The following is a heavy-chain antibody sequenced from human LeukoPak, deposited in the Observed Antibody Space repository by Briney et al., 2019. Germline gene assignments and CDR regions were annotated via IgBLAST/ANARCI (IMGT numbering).Heavy chain of an antibody. D-gene: IGHD2-15*01. CDR1: GGSISSSTYY. J-gene: IGHJ4*02. V-gene: IGHV4-39*01. Sequence: PSETLSLTCTVSGGSISSSTYYWGWIRQPPGKGLEWIGNIYYSGSTYYNPSLKSRVAISIDTSKSQFSLKLNSVTAADTAVYYCARRSRSSYYFDYWAREPWSPSPQ. CDR3: ARRSRSSYYFDY. CDR2: IYYSGST.